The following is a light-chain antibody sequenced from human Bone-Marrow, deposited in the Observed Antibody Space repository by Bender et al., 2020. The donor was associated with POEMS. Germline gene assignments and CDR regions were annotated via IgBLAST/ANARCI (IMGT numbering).Light chain of an antibody. CDR1: DLGDKY. J-gene: IGLJ2*01. CDR2: QDT. V-gene: IGLV3-1*01. Sequence: SYEVTQPPSVSVSPGQTASITCSGDDLGDKYVAWYQQKPGQAPVLVIYQDTKRPSGIPARFSVSNSGNTATLTISGTQAMDAADYYCQAWDTYSVIFGGGTKLTVL. CDR3: QAWDTYSVI.